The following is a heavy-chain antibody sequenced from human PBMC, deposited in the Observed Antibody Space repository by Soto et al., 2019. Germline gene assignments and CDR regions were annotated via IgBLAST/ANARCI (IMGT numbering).Heavy chain of an antibody. CDR1: GCTFTGYY. Sequence: GASVKVSCKASGCTFTGYYMHWVRQAPGQGLEWMGWINPNSGGTNYAQKFQGRVTMTRDTSISTAYMELSRLRSDDTAVYYCARDLVPTPYCGGDCYSAWGQGTLVTVSS. CDR3: ARDLVPTPYCGGDCYSA. V-gene: IGHV1-2*02. J-gene: IGHJ5*02. D-gene: IGHD2-21*02. CDR2: INPNSGGT.